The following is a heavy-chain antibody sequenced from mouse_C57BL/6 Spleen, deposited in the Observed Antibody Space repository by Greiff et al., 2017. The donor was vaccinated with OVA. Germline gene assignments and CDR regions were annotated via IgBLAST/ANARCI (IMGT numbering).Heavy chain of an antibody. CDR2: IDPETGGT. CDR1: GYTFTDYE. V-gene: IGHV1-15*01. Sequence: VKLVESGAELVRPGASVTLSCKASGYTFTDYEMHWVKQTPVHGLEWIGAIDPETGGTAYNQKFKGKAILTADKSSSTAYMELRSLTSEDSAVYYCTRSGGWDGEGYGGQGTTLTVSS. J-gene: IGHJ2*01. CDR3: TRSGGWDGEGY. D-gene: IGHD4-1*01.